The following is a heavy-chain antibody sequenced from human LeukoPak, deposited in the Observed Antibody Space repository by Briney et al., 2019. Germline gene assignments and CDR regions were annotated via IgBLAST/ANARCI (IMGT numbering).Heavy chain of an antibody. CDR2: ISDSGGST. Sequence: GGSLRLSCAASGFTFSSYAMSWVRQAPGKGLEWVSAISDSGGSTYDADSVKGRFTISRDNSKNTLYLQMHSLRAEDTAVYYCAKDTSIGRYCTNGVCSPFDYWGQGTLVTVSS. V-gene: IGHV3-23*01. D-gene: IGHD2-8*01. CDR1: GFTFSSYA. J-gene: IGHJ4*02. CDR3: AKDTSIGRYCTNGVCSPFDY.